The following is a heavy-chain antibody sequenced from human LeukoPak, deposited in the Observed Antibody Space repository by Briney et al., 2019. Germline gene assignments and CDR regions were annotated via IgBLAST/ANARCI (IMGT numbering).Heavy chain of an antibody. V-gene: IGHV4-39*01. CDR2: IYYSGST. J-gene: IGHJ4*02. D-gene: IGHD3-10*01. CDR3: ASGDGSGSYLVY. CDR1: GGSISSSSYY. Sequence: PSETLSLTCTVSGGSISSSSYYWGWIRQPPGKGLEWIGSIYYSGSTYYNTSLKSRVTISVDTSKNQFSLKLSSVTATDTAVYYCASGDGSGSYLVYWGQGTLVTVSS.